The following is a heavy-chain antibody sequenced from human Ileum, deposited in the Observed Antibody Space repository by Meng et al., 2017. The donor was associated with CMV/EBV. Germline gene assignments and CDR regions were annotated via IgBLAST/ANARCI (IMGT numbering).Heavy chain of an antibody. J-gene: IGHJ5*02. V-gene: IGHV1-2*02. CDR1: GSSCTRFY. CDR2: ISPNTGGT. D-gene: IGHD6-13*01. Sequence: GVVMTPVLAVARACTRSGSSCTRFYFHWVRTATEQGLEWMGLISPNTGGTKYAQKFQGRVTITTDTSINTAYMGLSRLRPDDTAVYYCARVPMAAGPFDPWGQGTLVTVSS. CDR3: ARVPMAAGPFDP.